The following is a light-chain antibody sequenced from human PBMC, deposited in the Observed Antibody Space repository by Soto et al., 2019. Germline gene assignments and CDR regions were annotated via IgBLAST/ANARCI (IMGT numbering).Light chain of an antibody. Sequence: EIVLTQSPGTLSLSPGERATLSCRASQSINSRYLAWYQQKPGQAPRLLIYGASSRATGIPERFSGSGSGTDFTLTISRLEPEDFPVYYCQQFGSSPGFTFGPGTIVDIK. CDR2: GAS. J-gene: IGKJ3*01. V-gene: IGKV3-20*01. CDR3: QQFGSSPGFT. CDR1: QSINSRY.